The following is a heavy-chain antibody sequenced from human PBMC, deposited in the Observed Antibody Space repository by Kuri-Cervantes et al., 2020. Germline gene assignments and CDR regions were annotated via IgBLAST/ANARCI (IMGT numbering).Heavy chain of an antibody. CDR1: GGSISSSNW. CDR3: ARAGKYYDFWSGYYFDY. J-gene: IGHJ4*02. D-gene: IGHD3-3*01. CDR2: FYQSGST. Sequence: GSLRLSCAVSGGSISSSNWWSWVRQPPGKGLEWIGKFYQSGSTNYNPSLKSRVTISVDTSKNQFSLKLSSVTAADTAVYYCARAGKYYDFWSGYYFDYWGQGTLVTVSS. V-gene: IGHV4-4*02.